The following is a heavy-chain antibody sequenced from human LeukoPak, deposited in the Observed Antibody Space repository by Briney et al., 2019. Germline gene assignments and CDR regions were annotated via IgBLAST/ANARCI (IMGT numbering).Heavy chain of an antibody. V-gene: IGHV7-4-1*02. CDR2: INTNTGNP. Sequence: GASVKVSCKASGYSFITYAVNWVRQAPGQGLEGMGWINTNTGNPTYAQGFTGRFVFSLDTSVSTAYLQISSLKAEDTAVYYCARSAGYSSSWYRSDGLDVWGQGTTVTVS. J-gene: IGHJ6*02. D-gene: IGHD6-13*01. CDR3: ARSAGYSSSWYRSDGLDV. CDR1: GYSFITYA.